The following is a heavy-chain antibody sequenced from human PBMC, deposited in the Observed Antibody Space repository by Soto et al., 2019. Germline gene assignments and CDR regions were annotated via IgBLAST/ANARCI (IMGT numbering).Heavy chain of an antibody. CDR2: IYYSGST. CDR1: GGSISSSSYY. D-gene: IGHD2-21*02. CDR3: ARHPYCGGDCYFLSRGAFDI. J-gene: IGHJ3*02. V-gene: IGHV4-39*01. Sequence: QLQLQESGPGLVKPSETLSLTCTVSGGSISSSSYYWGWIRQPPGKGLEWIGSIYYSGSTYYNPSLKSRVTISVDTSMNQFSLKLSSGTAADTAVYDCARHPYCGGDCYFLSRGAFDIWCQGTMVTVSS.